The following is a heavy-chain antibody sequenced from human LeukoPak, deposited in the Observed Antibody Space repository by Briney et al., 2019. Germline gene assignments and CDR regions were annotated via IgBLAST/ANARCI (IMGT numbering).Heavy chain of an antibody. J-gene: IGHJ4*02. Sequence: ASVKVSCKASGYTFTSYGISWVRQAPGQGLEWMGWISAYNGNTNYAQKLQGRVTMTIDTSTSTAYMELRSLRSDDTAVYYCARVGGPQGTAVAGLSEFFDYWGQGTLVTVSS. D-gene: IGHD6-19*01. CDR3: ARVGGPQGTAVAGLSEFFDY. CDR2: ISAYNGNT. CDR1: GYTFTSYG. V-gene: IGHV1-18*01.